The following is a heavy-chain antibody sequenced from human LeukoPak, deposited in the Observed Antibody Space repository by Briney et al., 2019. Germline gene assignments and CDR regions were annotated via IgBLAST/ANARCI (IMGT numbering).Heavy chain of an antibody. CDR2: ISSSSSYT. CDR1: GFTFSSYS. D-gene: IGHD4-17*01. V-gene: IGHV3-21*01. Sequence: GGSLRLSCAASGFTFSSYSMNWVRQAPGKGLEWVSSISSSSSYTYYADSVKGRFTISRDNAKNSLYLQMNSLRAEDTAVYYCAGARTAQYNWFDPWGQGTLVTVSS. J-gene: IGHJ5*02. CDR3: AGARTAQYNWFDP.